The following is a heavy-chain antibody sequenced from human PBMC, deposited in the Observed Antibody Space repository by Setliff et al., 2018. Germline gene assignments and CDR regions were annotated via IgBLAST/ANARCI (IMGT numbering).Heavy chain of an antibody. J-gene: IGHJ4*02. CDR3: ARGPNWNYEGAWDY. Sequence: SETLSLTCAVYGGSFSGYYWSWIRQPPGKGLEWIGEITHSGSTNYNPSLKSRVTISVETSKNQFSLKLRSVTAADTAVYYCARGPNWNYEGAWDYWGQGALVTVSS. CDR2: ITHSGST. V-gene: IGHV4-34*01. D-gene: IGHD1-7*01. CDR1: GGSFSGYY.